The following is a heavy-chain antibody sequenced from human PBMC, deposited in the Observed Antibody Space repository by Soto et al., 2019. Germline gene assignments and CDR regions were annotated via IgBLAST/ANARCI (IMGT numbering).Heavy chain of an antibody. CDR1: GGSFSGYY. CDR2: INHSGST. D-gene: IGHD3-3*01. CDR3: ARVGQFFFWLAHYYHYLMSV. Sequence: SQNLSLTCAVYGGSFSGYYWSWIRQPPGKGLEWIGEINHSGSTNYNPSLKSRVTISVDTSKNQFSLKLSSVTAADTAVYYCARVGQFFFWLAHYYHYLMSVPGQRTTVIVS. J-gene: IGHJ6*02. V-gene: IGHV4-34*01.